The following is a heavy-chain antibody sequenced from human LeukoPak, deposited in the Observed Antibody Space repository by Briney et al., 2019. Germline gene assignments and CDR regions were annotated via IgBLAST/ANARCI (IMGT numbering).Heavy chain of an antibody. Sequence: GASVKVSCKASGYTFTGYYMHWVRQAPGQGLEWMGIINPSGGSTNYAQKFQGRVTITADKSTSTAYMELSSLRSEDTAVYYCARGAWDYYYDSSGYPYAGSWIDYWGQGTLVTVSS. CDR3: ARGAWDYYYDSSGYPYAGSWIDY. V-gene: IGHV1-46*01. CDR2: INPSGGST. D-gene: IGHD3-22*01. CDR1: GYTFTGYY. J-gene: IGHJ4*02.